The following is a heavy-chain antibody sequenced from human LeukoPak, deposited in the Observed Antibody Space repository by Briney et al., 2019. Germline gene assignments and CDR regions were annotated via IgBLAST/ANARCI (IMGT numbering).Heavy chain of an antibody. CDR3: ASPYDSSGFDAFDI. D-gene: IGHD3-22*01. V-gene: IGHV4-4*07. CDR2: IYTSGGT. J-gene: IGHJ3*02. Sequence: SETLSLTCTVSGGSISSYYWSWIRQPAGKGLEWIGRIYTSGGTNYNPSLKSRVTMSVDTSKNQFSLKLSSVTAADTAVYYCASPYDSSGFDAFDIWGQGTMVTVSS. CDR1: GGSISSYY.